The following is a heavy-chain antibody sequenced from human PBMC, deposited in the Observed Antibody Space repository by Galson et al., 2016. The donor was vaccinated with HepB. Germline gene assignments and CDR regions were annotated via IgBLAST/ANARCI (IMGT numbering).Heavy chain of an antibody. CDR2: IDPRDSYT. CDR3: ARVGSDILTGSDNWFDP. D-gene: IGHD3-9*01. V-gene: IGHV5-10-1*01. Sequence: QSGAEVKKPGESLRISCTGSGYSFTNYWISWVRQMPGKGLEWMGRIDPRDSYTNYSPSFQGHVTFSADKSLSTVYLHWSSLKASDTAMYYCARVGSDILTGSDNWFDPWGQGTLVTVSS. J-gene: IGHJ5*02. CDR1: GYSFTNYW.